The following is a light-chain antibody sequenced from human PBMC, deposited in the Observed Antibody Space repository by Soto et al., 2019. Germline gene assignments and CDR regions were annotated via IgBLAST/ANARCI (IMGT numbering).Light chain of an antibody. V-gene: IGLV2-14*03. CDR2: DVS. CDR1: SSDVGGYNY. Sequence: QSALTQPASGSGSPGQSITISCTGTSSDVGGYNYVSWYQHHPGKAPKLIIYDVSNRPSGVSNSFSGSKSGNTASLTISGLQPEDEADYYCSSYTTSNTRQIVFGTGTKVTVL. CDR3: SSYTTSNTRQIV. J-gene: IGLJ1*01.